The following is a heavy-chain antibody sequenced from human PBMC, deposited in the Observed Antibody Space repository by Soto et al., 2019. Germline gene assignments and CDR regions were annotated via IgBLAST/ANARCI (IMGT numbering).Heavy chain of an antibody. J-gene: IGHJ6*02. D-gene: IGHD1-7*01. CDR3: ASLNRITGTIASFDYYYYGMDV. Sequence: PSETLSLTCTVSGGSISSYYWSWIRQPPGKGLEWIGYIYYSGSTNYNPSLKSRVTISVDTSKNQFSLKLSSVTAADTAVYYCASLNRITGTIASFDYYYYGMDVWGQGTTVTVSS. CDR1: GGSISSYY. CDR2: IYYSGST. V-gene: IGHV4-59*01.